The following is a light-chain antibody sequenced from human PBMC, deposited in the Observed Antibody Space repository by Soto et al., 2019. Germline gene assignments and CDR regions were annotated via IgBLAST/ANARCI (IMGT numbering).Light chain of an antibody. V-gene: IGLV4-69*01. J-gene: IGLJ3*02. CDR3: HIWGTGSLNWV. CDR2: LNSDGSH. CDR1: SGHSSYA. Sequence: QLVLTQSPSASASLGASVKLTCTLSSGHSSYAIAWHQQQPEKGPRYLMKLNSDGSHSKGDGIPDRFSGSSSGAERYLTIYILQYEDEADDYCHIWGTGSLNWVFGGGTMLTVL.